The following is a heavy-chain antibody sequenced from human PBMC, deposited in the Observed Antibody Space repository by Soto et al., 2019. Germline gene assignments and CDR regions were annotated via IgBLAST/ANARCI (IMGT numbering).Heavy chain of an antibody. J-gene: IGHJ5*02. V-gene: IGHV3-23*01. CDR1: GFTFSRYA. Sequence: PGGSLRLSCAASGFTFSRYAMSWVRQAPGKGLEWVSAISGSGVSTYYADSVKGRFNISRDNSKNTLYLQMNSLRAEDTAVYYCAKPYCSSTSCYSNWLDPWGQGTLVTVSS. CDR3: AKPYCSSTSCYSNWLDP. D-gene: IGHD2-2*01. CDR2: ISGSGVST.